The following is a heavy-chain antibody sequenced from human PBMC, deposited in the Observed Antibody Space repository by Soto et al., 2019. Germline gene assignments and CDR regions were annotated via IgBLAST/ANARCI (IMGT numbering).Heavy chain of an antibody. Sequence: AAVKVSCKSTRYTFTCYGISGLRQARGQGLEWVGCISANNGDTRYAQSLQGRITKTTDTFTNTAYMELTSLTSDDTSVYYCARDWSLYYDSSGLMLFYWGQGTMVTVSS. D-gene: IGHD3-22*01. J-gene: IGHJ4*02. V-gene: IGHV1-18*04. CDR1: RYTFTCYG. CDR3: ARDWSLYYDSSGLMLFY. CDR2: ISANNGDT.